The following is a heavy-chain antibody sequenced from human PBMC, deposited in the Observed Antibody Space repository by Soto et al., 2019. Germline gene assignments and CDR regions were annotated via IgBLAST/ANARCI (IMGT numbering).Heavy chain of an antibody. Sequence: PSETLSLTCSVSGYSISSGYYWGWIRQPPGKGLEWIGSIYHSGRTYYNPSLKSRVTISVDTSNNQLSLKLSSVTAADTAVYYCARDFPYCSSSSCQGWFNPWGQGTLVTVSS. J-gene: IGHJ5*02. CDR2: IYHSGRT. V-gene: IGHV4-38-2*02. CDR3: ARDFPYCSSSSCQGWFNP. D-gene: IGHD2-2*01. CDR1: GYSISSGYY.